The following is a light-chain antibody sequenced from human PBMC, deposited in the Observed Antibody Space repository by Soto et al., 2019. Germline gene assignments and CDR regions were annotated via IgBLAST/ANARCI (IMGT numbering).Light chain of an antibody. V-gene: IGLV1-51*01. CDR1: SSNIGNNY. Sequence: HSELTKPPSVYAVPGQKVTISCSRSSSNIGNNYVSWYQQLPGTAPKLLIYGNNKRPSGIPDRFSGSKSGTSATLGITGLQTGDEADYYCGTWDSSLSAVVFGGGTKVTVL. CDR3: GTWDSSLSAVV. J-gene: IGLJ2*01. CDR2: GNN.